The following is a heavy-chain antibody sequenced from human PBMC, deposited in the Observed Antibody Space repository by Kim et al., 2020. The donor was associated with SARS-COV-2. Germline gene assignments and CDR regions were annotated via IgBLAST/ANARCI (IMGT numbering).Heavy chain of an antibody. D-gene: IGHD3-10*01. J-gene: IGHJ4*02. Sequence: GGSLRLSCAASGFTFSSYAMHWVRQAPGKGLEWVAVISYDGSNKYYADSVKGRFTISRDNSKNTLYLQMNSLRAEDTAVYYCARDWTTMVRGVMPLDYWGQGTLVTVSS. CDR1: GFTFSSYA. CDR3: ARDWTTMVRGVMPLDY. V-gene: IGHV3-30*04. CDR2: ISYDGSNK.